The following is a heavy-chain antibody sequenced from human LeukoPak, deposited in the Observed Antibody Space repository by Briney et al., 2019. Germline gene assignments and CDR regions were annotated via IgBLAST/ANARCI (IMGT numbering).Heavy chain of an antibody. D-gene: IGHD3-3*01. CDR1: GGSISSYY. J-gene: IGHJ3*02. Sequence: SETLSLARTVSGGSISSYYWSWIRQPAGKGLEWIGYIYYSGSTNYNPSLKSRVTISVDTSKNQFSLKLSSVTAADTAVYYCARRAPSVRSLYAFDIWGQGTMVTVSS. CDR3: ARRAPSVRSLYAFDI. CDR2: IYYSGST. V-gene: IGHV4-59*08.